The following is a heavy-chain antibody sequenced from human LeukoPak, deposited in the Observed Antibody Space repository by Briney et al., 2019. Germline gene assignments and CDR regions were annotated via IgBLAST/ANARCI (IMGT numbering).Heavy chain of an antibody. CDR2: IYYSGTT. J-gene: IGHJ4*02. D-gene: IGHD6-13*01. CDR3: ARLSSSWYLYFDY. V-gene: IGHV4-39*01. Sequence: PSETLSLTCTVSGGSIGNTSYYWGWIRQPPGKGLEWIGNIYYSGTTYYNPSLKTRVTIYVDTSKKQFSLKLSSVTAADTAVYYGARLSSSWYLYFDYWGQGTLVTVSS. CDR1: GGSIGNTSYY.